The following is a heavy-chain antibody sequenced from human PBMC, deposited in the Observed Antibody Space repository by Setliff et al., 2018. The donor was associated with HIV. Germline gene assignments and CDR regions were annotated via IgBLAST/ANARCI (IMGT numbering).Heavy chain of an antibody. CDR3: ASSWADGGNLDY. CDR1: GFTFSSYA. D-gene: IGHD2-15*01. V-gene: IGHV3-30*14. J-gene: IGHJ4*02. CDR2: ISYDGSNK. Sequence: GGSLRLSCAASGFTFSSYAMHWVRQAPGKGLEWVAVISYDGSNKYYADSVKGRFTISRDNSKNTLYLQMGSLRTEDMAVYYCASSWADGGNLDYWGQGTLVTAPQ.